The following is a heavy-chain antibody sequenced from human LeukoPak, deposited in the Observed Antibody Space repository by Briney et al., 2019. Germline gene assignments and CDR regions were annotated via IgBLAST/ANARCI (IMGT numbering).Heavy chain of an antibody. V-gene: IGHV4-59*08. CDR3: ARHRDYYDT. CDR2: IYSSGSA. CDR1: GASINNNF. Sequence: KPSETLSLTCTVSGASINNNFRTWIRQPPGKGLEWIGYIYSSGSANYNPSLKSRVIISGDTSKNQISLNLTSVTAADTAVYFCARHRDYYDTWGHGTLVTVSS. D-gene: IGHD3-22*01. J-gene: IGHJ4*01.